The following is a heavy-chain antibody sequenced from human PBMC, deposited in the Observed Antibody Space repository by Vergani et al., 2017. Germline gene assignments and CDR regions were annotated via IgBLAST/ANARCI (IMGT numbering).Heavy chain of an antibody. Sequence: QVQLQESGPGLVKPSQTLSLTCTVSGGSISSGDYHWSGIRQPPGKGLEWIGYIYYSGSTYYNPSLKIRVTISVDTAKNQFSLKLSSVTAADTAVYYCARGGYYATWGQGTLVTVSS. V-gene: IGHV4-30-4*08. D-gene: IGHD3-10*01. CDR3: ARGGYYAT. J-gene: IGHJ5*02. CDR2: IYYSGST. CDR1: GGSISSGDYH.